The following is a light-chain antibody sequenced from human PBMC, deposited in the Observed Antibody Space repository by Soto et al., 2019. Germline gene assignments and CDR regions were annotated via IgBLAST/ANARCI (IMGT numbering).Light chain of an antibody. CDR3: QQSYSAPIT. CDR1: QSITNF. J-gene: IGKJ5*01. V-gene: IGKV1-39*01. CDR2: EEY. Sequence: DIQVTQSPSSLSASVGDRVTITCRASQSITNFLHWYQQKPGKAPKLLIFEEYNLESGVPSRFSGTGSGTDFTLTISSLQPEDFATYYCQQSYSAPITFGQGTRLEI.